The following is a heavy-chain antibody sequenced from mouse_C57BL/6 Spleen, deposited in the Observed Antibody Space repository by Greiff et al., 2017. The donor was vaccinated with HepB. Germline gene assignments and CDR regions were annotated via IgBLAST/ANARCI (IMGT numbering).Heavy chain of an antibody. V-gene: IGHV1-52*01. J-gene: IGHJ2*01. CDR2: IDPSDSET. CDR3: ARVTTVVAVDN. Sequence: QVQLQQPGAELVRPGSSVKLSCKASGYTFTSYWMHWVKQRPIQGLEWIGNIDPSDSETHYNQKFKDKATLTVDKSSSTAYMHLSSLTSEDSAVYYCARVTTVVAVDNWGQGTTLTVSS. CDR1: GYTFTSYW. D-gene: IGHD1-1*01.